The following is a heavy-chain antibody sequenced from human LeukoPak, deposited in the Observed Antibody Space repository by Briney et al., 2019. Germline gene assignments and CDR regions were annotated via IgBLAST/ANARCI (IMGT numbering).Heavy chain of an antibody. CDR2: IYSGGST. V-gene: IGHV3-53*04. CDR1: GFTVSSSY. CDR3: ARAARDGYNVLFPDY. Sequence: GGSLRLSCAASGFTVSSSYMSWVRQAPGKGLEWVPVIYSGGSTYYADSVKGRFTISRHNSKNTLYLQMNSLRAEDTAVYYCARAARDGYNVLFPDYWGQGTLVTVSS. D-gene: IGHD3-10*02. J-gene: IGHJ4*02.